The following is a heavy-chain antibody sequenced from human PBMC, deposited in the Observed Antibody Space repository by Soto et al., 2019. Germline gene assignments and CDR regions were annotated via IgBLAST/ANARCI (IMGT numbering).Heavy chain of an antibody. J-gene: IGHJ6*02. Sequence: PSETLSLTCAVYVGSFSGYYWSWIRQPPGKGLEWIGEINHSGSTNYNPSLKSRVTISVDTSKNQFSLKLSSVTAADTAVYYCARGGYDFWSGYYAGYYYGMDVWGQGTTVTVSS. CDR2: INHSGST. D-gene: IGHD3-3*01. CDR3: ARGGYDFWSGYYAGYYYGMDV. V-gene: IGHV4-34*01. CDR1: VGSFSGYY.